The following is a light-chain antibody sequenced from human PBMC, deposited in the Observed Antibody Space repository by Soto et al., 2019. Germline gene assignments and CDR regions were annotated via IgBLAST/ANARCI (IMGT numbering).Light chain of an antibody. CDR1: QSVSSN. Sequence: EIVMTQSPATLSVSPGERATLSCRASQSVSSNLAWYQQKPGQAPRLLIYGASSRATGIPDRFSGSGSGTDFTLTIRRLEPEDFAVYYCQQYGRSPWTFGQGTKVDI. V-gene: IGKV3-20*01. CDR2: GAS. J-gene: IGKJ1*01. CDR3: QQYGRSPWT.